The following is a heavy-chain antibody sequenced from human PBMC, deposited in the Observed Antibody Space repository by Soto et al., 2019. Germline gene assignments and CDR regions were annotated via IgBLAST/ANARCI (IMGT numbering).Heavy chain of an antibody. Sequence: SETLSLTCAVSGDSISSVNWWSWVRQSPGQGLEWIGDIYHTGITNYNPSLQSRVTISVDKSKNQFSLNLSSVTAADTAVYYCARDRLMATAGTARHYFGLDVWGQGTTVTVSS. D-gene: IGHD5-18*01. CDR3: ARDRLMATAGTARHYFGLDV. CDR2: IYHTGIT. CDR1: GDSISSVNW. V-gene: IGHV4-4*02. J-gene: IGHJ6*02.